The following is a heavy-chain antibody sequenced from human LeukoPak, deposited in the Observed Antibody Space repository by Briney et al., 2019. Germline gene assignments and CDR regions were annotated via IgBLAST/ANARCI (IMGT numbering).Heavy chain of an antibody. CDR1: GGSFSGYY. CDR2: INHSGST. J-gene: IGHJ6*03. D-gene: IGHD3-10*01. V-gene: IGHV4-34*01. Sequence: SETLSLTCAVYGGSFSGYYWSWIRQPPGRGLEWIGEINHSGSTNYNPSLKSRVTISVDTSKNQFSLKLSSVTAADTAVYYCARRWYYGSGSYYRYYYYYYYMDVWGKGTTVTVSS. CDR3: ARRWYYGSGSYYRYYYYYYYMDV.